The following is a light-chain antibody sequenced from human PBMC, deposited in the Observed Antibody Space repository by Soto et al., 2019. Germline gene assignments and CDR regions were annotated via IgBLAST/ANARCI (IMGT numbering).Light chain of an antibody. CDR2: GNN. CDR1: SSNIGAGYD. J-gene: IGLJ1*01. V-gene: IGLV1-40*01. Sequence: VLTQPPSVSGAPGQRVTISCTGSSSNIGAGYDIHWYQQPPGTAPKLLIYGNNNRPSGVPDRFSGSKSGTSASLAITGLQAEDEADYYCQSSDSSLSRVFGTGTKVTVL. CDR3: QSSDSSLSRV.